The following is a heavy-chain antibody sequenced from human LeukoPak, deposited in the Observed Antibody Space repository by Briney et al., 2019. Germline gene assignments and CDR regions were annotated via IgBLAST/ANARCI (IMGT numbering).Heavy chain of an antibody. J-gene: IGHJ4*02. CDR3: AREGILGYCSSTSCYEGEFDY. Sequence: GESLKISCKGSGYSFTSYWIGWVRQMPGKGLEWMGIIYPGDSDTRYSPSFQGQVTISADKSIRTAYLQWSSLKASDTAMYYCAREGILGYCSSTSCYEGEFDYWGQGTLVTVSS. CDR2: IYPGDSDT. CDR1: GYSFTSYW. V-gene: IGHV5-51*01. D-gene: IGHD2-2*01.